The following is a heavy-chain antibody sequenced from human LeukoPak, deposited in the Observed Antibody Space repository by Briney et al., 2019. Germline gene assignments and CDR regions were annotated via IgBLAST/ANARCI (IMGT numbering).Heavy chain of an antibody. D-gene: IGHD6-19*01. CDR1: GYTFISYW. Sequence: AGESPKISCKGSGYTFISYWIGWVRQIPGKGQEWMGIIYPGDSDTRYSPSFQGQVTISVDKSISTAYLQWSSLKASDTAMYYCARVTGSGSSKNLDYWGQGTLVTVAS. CDR2: IYPGDSDT. CDR3: ARVTGSGSSKNLDY. V-gene: IGHV5-51*01. J-gene: IGHJ4*02.